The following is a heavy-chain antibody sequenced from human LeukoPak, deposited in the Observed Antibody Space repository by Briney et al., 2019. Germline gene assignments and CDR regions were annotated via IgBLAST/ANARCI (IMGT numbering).Heavy chain of an antibody. J-gene: IGHJ4*02. D-gene: IGHD3-10*01. Sequence: KPSETLSLTCTVSGGSISSYYWSWIRQPAGKGLEWIGRIYTSGSTNYNPSLKSRVTMSVDTSKNQFSLKLSSVTAADTAVYYCARSYYYGSGSPRFDYWGQGTLVTVSS. CDR1: GGSISSYY. V-gene: IGHV4-4*07. CDR3: ARSYYYGSGSPRFDY. CDR2: IYTSGST.